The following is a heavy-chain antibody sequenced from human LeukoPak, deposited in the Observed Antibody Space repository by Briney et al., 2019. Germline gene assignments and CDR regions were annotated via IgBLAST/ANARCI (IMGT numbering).Heavy chain of an antibody. V-gene: IGHV3-23*01. CDR1: GFTFAGYA. CDR3: AKDFRHSSTADSGSDLPFDY. CDR2: IQGIDSTT. D-gene: IGHD1-26*01. Sequence: GGFLRLSCTASGFTFAGYAMSWVRQAPGKGLEWVSSIQGIDSTTYYADSVKGRFTVSRDNSKNTLYLQMNSLRVEDTAVYYCAKDFRHSSTADSGSDLPFDYWGQGTLVSVSS. J-gene: IGHJ4*02.